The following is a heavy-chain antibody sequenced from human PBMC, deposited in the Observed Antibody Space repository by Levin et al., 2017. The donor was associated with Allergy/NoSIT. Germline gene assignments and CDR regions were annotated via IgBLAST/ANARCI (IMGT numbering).Heavy chain of an antibody. D-gene: IGHD3-16*01. V-gene: IGHV3-23*01. Sequence: GGSLRLSCAASGFTFSAFVVNWVRQAPGKGLEWVSVISVSGDTTFYADSVQGRFTMSRDNSKNTLFPQMDSLRVEDTAIYYCAGSPSDFLGGYGMDVWGQGTTVAVSS. CDR1: GFTFSAFV. CDR2: ISVSGDTT. J-gene: IGHJ6*02. CDR3: AGSPSDFLGGYGMDV.